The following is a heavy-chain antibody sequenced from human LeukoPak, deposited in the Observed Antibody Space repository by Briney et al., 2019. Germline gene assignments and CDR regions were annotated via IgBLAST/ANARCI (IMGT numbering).Heavy chain of an antibody. V-gene: IGHV3-74*01. J-gene: IGHJ6*03. Sequence: GGSLRLSCAASGFTFSSYWMHWVRQAPGKGLVWVSRINSDGSSTSYADSVKGRFTISRDNAKNTLYLQMNSLRAEDTAVYYCARGSRVGLLIDYYYMDVWGKGTTVTVSS. CDR2: INSDGSST. CDR3: ARGSRVGLLIDYYYMDV. D-gene: IGHD3/OR15-3a*01. CDR1: GFTFSSYW.